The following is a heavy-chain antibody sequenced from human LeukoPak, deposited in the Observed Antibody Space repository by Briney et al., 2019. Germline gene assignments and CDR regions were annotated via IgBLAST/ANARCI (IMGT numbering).Heavy chain of an antibody. V-gene: IGHV1-8*01. J-gene: IGHJ3*02. CDR2: MNPNSGNT. CDR3: ARARSSGWYTYDAFDI. CDR1: GYTFTSYD. Sequence: ASVKVSCKASGYTFTSYDINWVRQATGQGLEWMGWMNPNSGNTGYAQKFQGRVTMTRNTSISTAYMELSRLRSDDTAVYYCARARSSGWYTYDAFDIWGQGTMVTVSS. D-gene: IGHD6-19*01.